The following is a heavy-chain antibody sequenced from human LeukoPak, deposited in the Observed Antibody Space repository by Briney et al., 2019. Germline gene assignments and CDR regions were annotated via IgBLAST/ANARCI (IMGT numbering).Heavy chain of an antibody. J-gene: IGHJ3*02. V-gene: IGHV3-11*01. Sequence: GGSLRLSCAASGFTFSDYYMSWIRQAPGKGLEWVSYISSSGSTIYYADSVKGRFTISRDNAKNSLYLQMNSLRAEDTAVYYCARDPPRGSSWRPDAFDIWGQGTMVTVSS. CDR1: GFTFSDYY. D-gene: IGHD6-13*01. CDR2: ISSSGSTI. CDR3: ARDPPRGSSWRPDAFDI.